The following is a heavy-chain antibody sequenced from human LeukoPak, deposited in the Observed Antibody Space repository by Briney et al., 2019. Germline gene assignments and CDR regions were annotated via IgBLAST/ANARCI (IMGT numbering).Heavy chain of an antibody. CDR3: ASGSSFDSSGRGFDY. Sequence: ASVKVSCKASGYTFTGYYMHWVRQAPGQGLEWMGWINPNSGGTNYAQKFQGRVTMTRDTSISTAYMELSRLRFDDTAVYYCASGSSFDSSGRGFDYWGQGTLVTVSS. CDR2: INPNSGGT. CDR1: GYTFTGYY. J-gene: IGHJ4*02. V-gene: IGHV1-2*02. D-gene: IGHD3-22*01.